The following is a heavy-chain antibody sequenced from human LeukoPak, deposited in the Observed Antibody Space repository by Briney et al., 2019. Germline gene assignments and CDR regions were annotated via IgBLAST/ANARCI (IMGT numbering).Heavy chain of an antibody. CDR2: IKSKTGGGTT. CDR1: GFTFTNAW. J-gene: IGHJ4*02. V-gene: IGHV3-15*01. CDR3: TTSYGGFFDY. D-gene: IGHD4-23*01. Sequence: GGSLRLSCAASGFTFTNAWMSWVRQAPGKGLEWVGRIKSKTGGGTTDYAAPVKGRFTISRDDSKNTLYLQMNSLKTEDTAVYYCTTSYGGFFDYWGQGTLVTVSS.